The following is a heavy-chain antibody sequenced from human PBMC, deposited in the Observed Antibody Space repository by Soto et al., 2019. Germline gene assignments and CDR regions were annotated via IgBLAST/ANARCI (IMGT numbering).Heavy chain of an antibody. V-gene: IGHV3-13*01. CDR2: IGTAGDT. J-gene: IGHJ4*02. Sequence: GWSLRLSCAASGFTFSSYDMHWVRQATGKGLEWVAAIGTAGDTYYPGSVKGRCTISRENAKNSLYLQMNSLRAGDTAGYYCTRVDPGSDALDYWGQGTLVTVSS. CDR1: GFTFSSYD. CDR3: TRVDPGSDALDY. D-gene: IGHD2-15*01.